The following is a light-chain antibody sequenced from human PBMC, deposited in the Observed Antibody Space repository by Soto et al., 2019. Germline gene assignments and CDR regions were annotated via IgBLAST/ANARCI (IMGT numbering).Light chain of an antibody. J-gene: IGLJ1*01. CDR2: DVS. V-gene: IGLV2-14*03. CDR3: SAFTGTSYV. Sequence: QSALTQPASLSGSPGQSITISCTGTSSDVGGNKYVSWYQQYPGKAPKLMICDVSNRPSGVSNRFSGSKSGNTASLTISGLQAEDEADYYCSAFTGTSYVFGTGTKVTVL. CDR1: SSDVGGNKY.